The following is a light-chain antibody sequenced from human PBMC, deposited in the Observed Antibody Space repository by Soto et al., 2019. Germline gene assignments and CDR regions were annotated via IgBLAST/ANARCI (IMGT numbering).Light chain of an antibody. CDR1: QYINTR. CDR2: QTS. Sequence: EIVLTQSPATLSSFPGDRVTLSCRASQYINTRLAWYQHRPGQSPRLLIYQTSLRAAGIPARFSGSGSGTDFTLTINSLAPEDFAIYYCHQRQSWPRTFGQGTKVDIK. V-gene: IGKV3-11*01. CDR3: HQRQSWPRT. J-gene: IGKJ1*01.